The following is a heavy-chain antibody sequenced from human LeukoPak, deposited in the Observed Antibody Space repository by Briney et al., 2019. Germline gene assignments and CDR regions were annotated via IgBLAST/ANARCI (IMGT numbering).Heavy chain of an antibody. D-gene: IGHD2-15*01. CDR1: GGSISSSTYY. Sequence: SETLSLTCTVSGGSISSSTYYWGWIRQPPGKGLEWIGNIYYSGSTYYNPSLKSRVTISVDTSKNQFSLKLSSVTAADTAVYYCATLGYCSGGSCYSDYWGQGTLVTVSS. CDR2: IYYSGST. V-gene: IGHV4-39*07. J-gene: IGHJ4*02. CDR3: ATLGYCSGGSCYSDY.